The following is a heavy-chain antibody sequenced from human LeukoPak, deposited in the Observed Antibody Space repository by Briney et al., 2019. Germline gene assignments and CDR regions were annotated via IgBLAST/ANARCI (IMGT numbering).Heavy chain of an antibody. J-gene: IGHJ4*02. CDR3: ARDGLYSYGYSYFDY. V-gene: IGHV4-4*07. CDR1: GGSISSYH. Sequence: PSETLSLTCTVSGGSISSYHWSWIRQPAGKGLEWIGRVYTSGSTNYNPSLKSRVTTSVDTSKEQLSLKLRSVTAADTAVYYCARDGLYSYGYSYFDYWGQGTLVTVSS. D-gene: IGHD5-18*01. CDR2: VYTSGST.